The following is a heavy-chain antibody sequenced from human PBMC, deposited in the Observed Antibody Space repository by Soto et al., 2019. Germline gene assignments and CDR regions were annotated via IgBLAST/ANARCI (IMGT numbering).Heavy chain of an antibody. V-gene: IGHV1-8*01. Sequence: QVQLVQSGAEVKKPGASVKVSCKASGNTFTSYDINWARQATGQGLEYLGWMNPNSGNTAYVQKFQGRVTMTWDTCITTAYMELSSLRSEDTAVYFCARGVKYGAYARWFDPWGQGTLVTVSS. CDR1: GNTFTSYD. D-gene: IGHD4-17*01. J-gene: IGHJ5*02. CDR2: MNPNSGNT. CDR3: ARGVKYGAYARWFDP.